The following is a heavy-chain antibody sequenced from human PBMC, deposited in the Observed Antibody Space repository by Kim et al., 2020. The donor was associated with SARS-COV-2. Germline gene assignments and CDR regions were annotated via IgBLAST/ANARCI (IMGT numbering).Heavy chain of an antibody. Sequence: SETLSLTCAVSGGSISSSNWWSWVRQPPGKGLEWIGEIYHSGSTNYNPSLKSRVTISVDKSKNQFSLKLSSVTAADTAVYYCARALSSSRTYYYYYGMDVWGQGTTVTVSS. CDR1: GGSISSSNW. J-gene: IGHJ6*02. V-gene: IGHV4-4*02. CDR3: ARALSSSRTYYYYYGMDV. CDR2: IYHSGST. D-gene: IGHD6-13*01.